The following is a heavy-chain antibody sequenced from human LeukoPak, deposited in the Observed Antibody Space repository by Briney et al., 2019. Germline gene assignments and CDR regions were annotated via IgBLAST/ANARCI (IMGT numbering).Heavy chain of an antibody. CDR3: RSGSPLGYMDV. CDR1: GGSFSGYY. V-gene: IGHV4-34*01. Sequence: SETLSLTCAVYGGSFSGYYWSWIRQPPGKGLEWIGEINHSGSTNYNPSLKSRVTISVDTSKNQFSLKLSSVTAADTAVYYCRSGSPLGYMDVWGKGTTVTVSS. J-gene: IGHJ6*03. D-gene: IGHD3-3*02. CDR2: INHSGST.